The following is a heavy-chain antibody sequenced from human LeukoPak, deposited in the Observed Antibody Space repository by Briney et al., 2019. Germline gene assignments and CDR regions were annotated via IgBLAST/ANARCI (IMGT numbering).Heavy chain of an antibody. CDR3: ARSNDFWSGYYYYYYYYMDV. CDR2: IIPIFGTA. Sequence: GSSVKVFCKASGGTFSSYAISWVRQAPGQGLEWMGGIIPIFGTANYAQKFQGRVTITADESTSTAYMELGSLRSEDTAVYYCARSNDFWSGYYYYYYYYMDVWGKGTTVTVSS. V-gene: IGHV1-69*01. CDR1: GGTFSSYA. D-gene: IGHD3-3*01. J-gene: IGHJ6*03.